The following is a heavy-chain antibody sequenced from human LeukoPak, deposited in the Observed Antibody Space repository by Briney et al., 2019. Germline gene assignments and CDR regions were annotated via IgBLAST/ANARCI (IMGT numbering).Heavy chain of an antibody. J-gene: IGHJ4*02. CDR1: GFTFSSYS. CDR3: ARGRVSKDFLPGSFGY. CDR2: ISSSSSTI. D-gene: IGHD3-10*01. V-gene: IGHV3-48*04. Sequence: GGSLRLSCAASGFTFSSYSMNWVSQAPGKGLEWVSYISSSSSTIYYADSAKGRFTISRDNAKNSLYLQMNSLRAEDTAVYYCARGRVSKDFLPGSFGYWGQGTLVTVSS.